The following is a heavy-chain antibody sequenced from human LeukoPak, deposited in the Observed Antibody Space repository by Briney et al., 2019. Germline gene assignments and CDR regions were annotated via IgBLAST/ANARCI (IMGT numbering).Heavy chain of an antibody. V-gene: IGHV4-39*07. J-gene: IGHJ5*02. CDR3: ARDGSDGGP. D-gene: IGHD3-10*01. Sequence: PSETLSLTCTVSGGSISSSSYYWGWIRQPPGKGLEWIGSIYHSGSTNYNPSLKSRVTISVDTSKNQFSLKLSSVTAADTAVYYCARDGSDGGPWGQGTLVTVSS. CDR2: IYHSGST. CDR1: GGSISSSSYY.